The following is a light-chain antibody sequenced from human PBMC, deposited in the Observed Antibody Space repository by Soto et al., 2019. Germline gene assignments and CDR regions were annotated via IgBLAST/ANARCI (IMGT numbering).Light chain of an antibody. Sequence: DIQMTKSPSSLSASVGDRVTITCRASQSISSYLNWYQQKPGKAPKLLIYAASSLQSGVPSRFSGSRSGTDFTLTIISLQPEDFPTYYCQQSYNSAPFTLVPGTTVEIK. V-gene: IGKV1-39*01. CDR1: QSISSY. CDR3: QQSYNSAPFT. J-gene: IGKJ3*01. CDR2: AAS.